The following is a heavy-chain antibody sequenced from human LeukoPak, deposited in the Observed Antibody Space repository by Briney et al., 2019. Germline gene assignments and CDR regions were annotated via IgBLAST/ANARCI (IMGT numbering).Heavy chain of an antibody. J-gene: IGHJ5*02. CDR1: GGSISSYY. V-gene: IGHV4-39*07. Sequence: SETLSLTCTVSGGSISSYYWGWIRQPPGKGLEWIGSIYYSGSTYYNPSLKSRVTISVDTSKNQFSLKLSSVTAADTAVYYCARGFSQEDRQLVHLSWFDPWGQGTLVTVSS. CDR3: ARGFSQEDRQLVHLSWFDP. D-gene: IGHD6-6*01. CDR2: IYYSGST.